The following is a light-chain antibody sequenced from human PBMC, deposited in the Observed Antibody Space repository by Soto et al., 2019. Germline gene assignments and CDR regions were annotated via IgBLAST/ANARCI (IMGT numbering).Light chain of an antibody. CDR3: QQFNF. V-gene: IGKV1-13*02. J-gene: IGKJ5*01. Sequence: AIQLTQSPSSLSASVGDRVTITCRASQGISSALAWYQQKPGKAPKLLIYDASSLESGVPSRFSGSGSGTDFTPTISSLQPEDSATYYCQQFNFFGQGTRLEIK. CDR2: DAS. CDR1: QGISSA.